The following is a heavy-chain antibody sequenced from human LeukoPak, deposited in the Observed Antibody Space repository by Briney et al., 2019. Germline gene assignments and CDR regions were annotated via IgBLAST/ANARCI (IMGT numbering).Heavy chain of an antibody. CDR3: AKVVSSSWFFDY. D-gene: IGHD6-13*01. CDR1: GFTFSSSP. V-gene: IGHV3-23*01. CDR2: ISNSGNTA. Sequence: GGSLRLSCEASGFTFSSSPMSWVRQAPGKGLQWVSIISNSGNTAYYADSVKGRFTISRDNSKNTLYLQMNSLRAEGTAVYYCAKVVSSSWFFDYWGQGTLVTVSS. J-gene: IGHJ4*02.